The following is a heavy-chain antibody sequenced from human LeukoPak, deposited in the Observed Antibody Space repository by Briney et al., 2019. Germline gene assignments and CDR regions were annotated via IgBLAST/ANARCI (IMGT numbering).Heavy chain of an antibody. CDR1: GGTFNSYA. J-gene: IGHJ5*02. CDR3: ARPRMHFPLNAS. D-gene: IGHD3-3*02. Sequence: ASVKVSCKASGGTFNSYAISWVRQAPGQGLEWMGGIIPIFGTTNYARKFRGRVTLTADKSTRTAYMELSSLRSEDTAVYYCARPRMHFPLNASWAQGPLAPAPS. CDR2: IIPIFGTT. V-gene: IGHV1-69*06.